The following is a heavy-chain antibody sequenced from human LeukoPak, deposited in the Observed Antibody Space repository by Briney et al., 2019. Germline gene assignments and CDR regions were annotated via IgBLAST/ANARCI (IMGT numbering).Heavy chain of an antibody. Sequence: GGSLRLSCAASGFTSSSYWMSWVRQAPGKGLEWVANIKQDGSEKYYVDSVKGRFTISRDNAKNSLYLQMNSLRAEDTAVYYCARYSGYDGPAYYYYGMDVWGQGTTVTVSS. D-gene: IGHD5-12*01. V-gene: IGHV3-7*01. CDR2: IKQDGSEK. CDR1: GFTSSSYW. J-gene: IGHJ6*02. CDR3: ARYSGYDGPAYYYYGMDV.